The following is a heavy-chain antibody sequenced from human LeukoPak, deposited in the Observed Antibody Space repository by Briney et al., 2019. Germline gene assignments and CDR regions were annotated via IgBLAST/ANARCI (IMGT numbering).Heavy chain of an antibody. CDR1: GGSFSGYY. Sequence: SETLSLTCAVYGGSFSGYYWSWIRQPPGKGLEWIGEINHRGSTNYNPSLKSRVTISVDTSKNQFSLKLSSVTAADTAVYYCARGILGYCSSTRCYTYYYYYMDVWGKGTTVTVSS. CDR2: INHRGST. J-gene: IGHJ6*03. V-gene: IGHV4-34*01. D-gene: IGHD2-2*02. CDR3: ARGILGYCSSTRCYTYYYYYMDV.